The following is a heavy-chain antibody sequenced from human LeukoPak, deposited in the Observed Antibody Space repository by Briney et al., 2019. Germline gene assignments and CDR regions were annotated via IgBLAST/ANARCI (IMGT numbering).Heavy chain of an antibody. J-gene: IGHJ4*02. D-gene: IGHD6-13*01. CDR1: GYTFTGCY. CDR2: INPNSGGT. CDR3: ARVSSSSWYGVYYFDY. Sequence: ASVKVSCKASGYTFTGCYMHWVRQAPGQGLEWMGRINPNSGGTNYAQKFQGRVTMTRDTSISTAYMELSRLRSDDTAVYYCARVSSSSWYGVYYFDYWGQGTLATVSS. V-gene: IGHV1-2*06.